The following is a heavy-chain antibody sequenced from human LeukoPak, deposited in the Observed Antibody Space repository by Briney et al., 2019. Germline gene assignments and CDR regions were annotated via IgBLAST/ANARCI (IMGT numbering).Heavy chain of an antibody. CDR3: ATGPHTNGAFDI. V-gene: IGHV1-24*01. J-gene: IGHJ3*02. D-gene: IGHD2-8*01. CDR2: FDPEDGET. Sequence: RASVKVSCKVSGYTLTELSMHWVRQAPGKGLEWMGGFDPEDGETIYAQKFQGRVTMTEDTSTDTAYMELSSLRSEDTAVYYCATGPHTNGAFDIWGQGTMVTVSS. CDR1: GYTLTELS.